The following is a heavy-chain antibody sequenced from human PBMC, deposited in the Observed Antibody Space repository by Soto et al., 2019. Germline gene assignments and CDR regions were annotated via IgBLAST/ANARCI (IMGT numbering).Heavy chain of an antibody. D-gene: IGHD3-22*01. CDR3: ARKDKSGYSNGFDP. J-gene: IGHJ5*02. CDR1: GDRFTSYC. V-gene: IGHV5-51*01. Sequence: PGQSLRICCRTAGDRFTSYCSAWVRKMHGKGLDWMGIIFPSDSDTRYSPSFQGQVTISADRSTSTGFLQWASLKASDTAVYFCARKDKSGYSNGFDPWGEATLLAV. CDR2: IFPSDSDT.